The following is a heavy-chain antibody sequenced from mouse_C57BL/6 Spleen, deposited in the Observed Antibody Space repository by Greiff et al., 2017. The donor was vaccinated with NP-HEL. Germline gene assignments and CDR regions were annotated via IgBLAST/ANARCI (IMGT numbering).Heavy chain of an antibody. CDR2: IHPNSGST. CDR3: ARCDYGPFDY. V-gene: IGHV1-64*01. Sequence: VQLQQPGAELVKPGASVKLFCKASGYTFTSYWMHWVKPRPGQGPEWIGMIHPNSGSTNYKEKFKSKATLTVDKSSRTSSLQLSSLTSEDSAVYYCARCDYGPFDYWGQGTTLTVSS. CDR1: GYTFTSYW. D-gene: IGHD1-1*01. J-gene: IGHJ2*01.